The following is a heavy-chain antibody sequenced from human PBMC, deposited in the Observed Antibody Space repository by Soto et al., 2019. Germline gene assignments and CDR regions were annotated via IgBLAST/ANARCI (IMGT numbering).Heavy chain of an antibody. CDR2: IDPSDSYT. Sequence: EVQLVQSGAEVKKPGESLRISGKGSGYSFTSYWISWVRQMPGKGLEWMGRIDPSDSYTNYSPSFQGHVTISADKSISTAYLQSSSFKASDTAMYYCAIDCSGGSCYVDWFDPWGQGTLVTVSS. J-gene: IGHJ5*02. CDR3: AIDCSGGSCYVDWFDP. D-gene: IGHD2-15*01. CDR1: GYSFTSYW. V-gene: IGHV5-10-1*03.